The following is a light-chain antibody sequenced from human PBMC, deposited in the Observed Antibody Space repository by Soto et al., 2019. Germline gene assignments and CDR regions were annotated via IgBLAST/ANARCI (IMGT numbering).Light chain of an antibody. J-gene: IGKJ4*01. V-gene: IGKV3-20*01. CDR2: DVS. Sequence: EIVLTQSPGTLSLSPGERATLSCRASQSVRNNYLVWYQQRPGQPPRFLMYDVSTRDAGIPDRFSGSGSGTDFTLTISRLEPEDFAVYYCQQYGSTPLTFGGGTKVEIE. CDR1: QSVRNNY. CDR3: QQYGSTPLT.